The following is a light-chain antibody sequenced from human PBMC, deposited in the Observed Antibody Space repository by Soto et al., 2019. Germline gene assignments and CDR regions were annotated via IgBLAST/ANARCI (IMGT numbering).Light chain of an antibody. CDR2: GAS. CDR1: QSVSNN. Sequence: EIVMTHSPATLSVSPGERATLSCRASQSVSNNLAWYQQKPGQAPRRLIYGASTRATAIPDRFSGSGSGTEFTLTISSMQSEDFAVYFCQQYDNWPYTFGQGTKLEIK. J-gene: IGKJ2*01. V-gene: IGKV3-15*01. CDR3: QQYDNWPYT.